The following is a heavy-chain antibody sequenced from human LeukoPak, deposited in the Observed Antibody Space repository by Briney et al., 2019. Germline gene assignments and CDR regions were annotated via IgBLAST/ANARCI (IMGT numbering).Heavy chain of an antibody. Sequence: GGSLRLSCAASGFTFSKFWMSWVRQAPGKGLEWVSNINQDGREKFYVDSMKGRFTISRDNAKNSVYLQINSLRAEDTALYYCARDERVATIYPLDYWGQGTLVTVSS. V-gene: IGHV3-7*01. J-gene: IGHJ4*02. CDR1: GFTFSKFW. D-gene: IGHD5-12*01. CDR2: INQDGREK. CDR3: ARDERVATIYPLDY.